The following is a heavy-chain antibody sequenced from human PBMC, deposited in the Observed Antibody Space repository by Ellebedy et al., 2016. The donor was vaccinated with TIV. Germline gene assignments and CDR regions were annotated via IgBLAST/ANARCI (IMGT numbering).Heavy chain of an antibody. CDR3: AKDLGLSWFGELSGGGPFDY. CDR1: GFTFSSYA. CDR2: ISGSGGST. Sequence: GGSLRLSXAASGFTFSSYAMSWVRQAPGKGLEWVSAISGSGGSTYYADSVKGRFTISRDNSKNTLYLQMNSLRAEDTAVYYCAKDLGLSWFGELSGGGPFDYWGQGTLVTVSS. V-gene: IGHV3-23*01. J-gene: IGHJ4*02. D-gene: IGHD3-10*01.